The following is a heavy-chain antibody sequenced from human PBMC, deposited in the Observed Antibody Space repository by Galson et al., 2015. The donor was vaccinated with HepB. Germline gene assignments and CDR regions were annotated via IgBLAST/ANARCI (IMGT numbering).Heavy chain of an antibody. D-gene: IGHD6-19*01. J-gene: IGHJ3*01. CDR1: GYSFVSHW. CDR2: IFPADSDT. V-gene: IGHV5-51*01. Sequence: QSGAEVKKSGEPLRISCKGSGYSFVSHWIGWVRQMPGQGLEWMGIIFPADSDTRYSPSFQGQVTISADKSINTAYLQRTSLKAADTAKYYCARHTGFGNGWFSGLVAFDLWGQGTMVIVSS. CDR3: ARHTGFGNGWFSGLVAFDL.